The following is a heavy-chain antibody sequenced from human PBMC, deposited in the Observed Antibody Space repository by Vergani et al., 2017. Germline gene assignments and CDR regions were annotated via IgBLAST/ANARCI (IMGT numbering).Heavy chain of an antibody. D-gene: IGHD3-22*01. CDR1: GFTFSSYG. CDR2: IWYDGSNK. V-gene: IGHV3-33*01. Sequence: QVQLVESGGGLVKPGGSLRLSCAASGFTFSSYGMHWVRQAPGKGLEWVAVIWYDGSNKYYADSVKGRFTISRDNSKNTLYLQMNSLRAEDTAVYYCARDTTYDSSGYYYYGMDVWGQGTTVTVSS. CDR3: ARDTTYDSSGYYYYGMDV. J-gene: IGHJ6*02.